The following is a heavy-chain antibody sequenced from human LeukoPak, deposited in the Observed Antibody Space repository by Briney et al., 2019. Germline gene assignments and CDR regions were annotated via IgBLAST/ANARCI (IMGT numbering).Heavy chain of an antibody. CDR3: ARSAHYSSAFDL. D-gene: IGHD4-11*01. V-gene: IGHV1-2*02. Sequence: ASVKVSCKASGYTFIDYYMYWVRQAPGQGLEWMGWINPNSGDTNYAQKFQGRVIMTSDTSISTACMELTRLRSDDTAVYYCARSAHYSSAFDLWGQGTLVTVSS. CDR2: INPNSGDT. CDR1: GYTFIDYY. J-gene: IGHJ4*02.